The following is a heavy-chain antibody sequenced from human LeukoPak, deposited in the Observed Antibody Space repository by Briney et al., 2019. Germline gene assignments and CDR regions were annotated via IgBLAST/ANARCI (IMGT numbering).Heavy chain of an antibody. CDR2: ISAYNGNT. Sequence: ASVKVSCKASGYTFTSYGISWVRQAPGQGLEWMGWISAYNGNTNYAQKLQGRVTMTTDTSTSTAYMELRSLRSDDTAVYYCARDGSGNYGDYGNWFDPWGQGTLVTVSS. V-gene: IGHV1-18*01. D-gene: IGHD4-17*01. CDR3: ARDGSGNYGDYGNWFDP. CDR1: GYTFTSYG. J-gene: IGHJ5*02.